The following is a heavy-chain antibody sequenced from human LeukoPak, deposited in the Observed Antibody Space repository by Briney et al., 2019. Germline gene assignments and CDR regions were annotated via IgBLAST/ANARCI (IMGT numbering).Heavy chain of an antibody. Sequence: GASVKVSCKASGYTFTGYYMHWVRQAPGQGLEWMGWINPNNGGTNYAQKFQGRVTMTRDTSISTAYMELSRPRSDDTAVYYCARVGGDYYDSSGPFDYWGQGTLVTVSS. D-gene: IGHD3-22*01. CDR3: ARVGGDYYDSSGPFDY. J-gene: IGHJ4*02. CDR1: GYTFTGYY. V-gene: IGHV1-2*02. CDR2: INPNNGGT.